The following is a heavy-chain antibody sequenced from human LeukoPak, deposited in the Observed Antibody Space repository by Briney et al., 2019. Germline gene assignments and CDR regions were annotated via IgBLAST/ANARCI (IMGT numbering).Heavy chain of an antibody. CDR3: AKLPGGYYYYYMDV. CDR1: GFTFSSYA. V-gene: IGHV3-23*01. J-gene: IGHJ6*03. CDR2: ISGSGGST. Sequence: GGSLRLSCAASGFTFSSYAMSWVRQAPGKGLEWVSAISGSGGSTYYADSVKGRFTISRDNSKNTLYLQMNSLRAEDAAVYYCAKLPGGYYYYYMDVWGKGTTVTVPS. D-gene: IGHD1-1*01.